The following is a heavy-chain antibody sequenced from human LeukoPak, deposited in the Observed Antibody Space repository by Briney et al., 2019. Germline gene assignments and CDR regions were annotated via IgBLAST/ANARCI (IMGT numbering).Heavy chain of an antibody. J-gene: IGHJ6*02. CDR2: INAGNGNT. V-gene: IGHV1-3*01. Sequence: ASVKVSCKASGYTFTSYAMHWVRQAPGQRLEWMGWINAGNGNTKYSQKFQGRVTITADESTSTAYMELSSLRSEDTAVYYCARAGDNYYGSGSYHNYYYYYGMDVWGQGTTVTVSS. D-gene: IGHD3-10*01. CDR1: GYTFTSYA. CDR3: ARAGDNYYGSGSYHNYYYYYGMDV.